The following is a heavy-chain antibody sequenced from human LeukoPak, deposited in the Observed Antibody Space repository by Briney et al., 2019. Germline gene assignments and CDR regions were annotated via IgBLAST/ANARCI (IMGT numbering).Heavy chain of an antibody. CDR1: GFTFSSYA. D-gene: IGHD3-22*01. CDR3: AKDSPKNYYYVSSGYGGFDY. V-gene: IGHV3-23*01. CDR2: ISGSGGST. Sequence: GGSLRLSCAASGFTFSSYAMSWVRQAPGKGLEWVSAISGSGGSTYYAYSLKGRFTISRDNSKNTLYLQMNSLRAEDTAVYYCAKDSPKNYYYVSSGYGGFDYWGQGTLVTVSS. J-gene: IGHJ4*02.